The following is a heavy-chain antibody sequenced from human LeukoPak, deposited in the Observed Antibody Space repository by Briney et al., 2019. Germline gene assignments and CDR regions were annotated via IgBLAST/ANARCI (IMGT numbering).Heavy chain of an antibody. CDR3: AKIADFWSGYLLYYFDY. D-gene: IGHD3-3*01. V-gene: IGHV3-23*01. CDR1: GFTFSSYA. J-gene: IGHJ4*02. CDR2: ISGSGGST. Sequence: XGSLRLSCAASGFTFSSYAMSWVRQAPGKGLEWVSAISGSGGSTYYADSVKGRFTISRDNSKNTLYLQMNSLRAEDTAVYYCAKIADFWSGYLLYYFDYWGQGTLVTVSS.